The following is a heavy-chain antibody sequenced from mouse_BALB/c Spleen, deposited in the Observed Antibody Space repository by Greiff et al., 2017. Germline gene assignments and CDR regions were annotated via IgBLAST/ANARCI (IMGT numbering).Heavy chain of an antibody. V-gene: IGHV5-4*02. J-gene: IGHJ4*01. CDR2: ISDGGSYT. Sequence: EVMLVESGGGLVKPGGSLKLSCAASGFTFSDYYMYWVRQTPEKRLEWVATISDGGSYTYYPDSVKGRFTISRDNAKNNLYLQMSSLKSEDTAMYYCARGGVYYAMDYWGQGTSVTVSS. CDR1: GFTFSDYY. CDR3: ARGGVYYAMDY.